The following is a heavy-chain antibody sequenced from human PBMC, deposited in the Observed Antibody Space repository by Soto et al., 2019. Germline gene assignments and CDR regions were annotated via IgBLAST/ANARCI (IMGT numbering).Heavy chain of an antibody. CDR2: ISYDGDDK. CDR1: GFTFITSA. J-gene: IGHJ6*02. D-gene: IGHD2-2*01. V-gene: IGHV3-30*18. CDR3: AKSPGYCSSKKCYGEYYYGMDV. Sequence: GGSLRLSCAASGFTFITSAMHWVRQAPGKGLEWVAAISYDGDDKYYADSVKGRLTISRDNSRDTLYLQMNSLRAEDTAVYYCAKSPGYCSSKKCYGEYYYGMDVWGQGTTVTVSS.